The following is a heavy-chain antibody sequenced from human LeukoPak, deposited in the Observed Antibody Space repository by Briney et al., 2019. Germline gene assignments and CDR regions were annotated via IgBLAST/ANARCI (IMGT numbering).Heavy chain of an antibody. CDR1: GYTLTELS. J-gene: IGHJ4*02. V-gene: IGHV1-24*01. Sequence: ASVKVSCKVSGYTLTELSMHWVRQAPGKGLEWMGGFDPEDGETIYAQKFQGRVTMTEDTSTDTAYMELSSLRSEDTAVYYCATFLYYYDSSGSPGGYFDYWGQGTLVTVSS. D-gene: IGHD3-22*01. CDR3: ATFLYYYDSSGSPGGYFDY. CDR2: FDPEDGET.